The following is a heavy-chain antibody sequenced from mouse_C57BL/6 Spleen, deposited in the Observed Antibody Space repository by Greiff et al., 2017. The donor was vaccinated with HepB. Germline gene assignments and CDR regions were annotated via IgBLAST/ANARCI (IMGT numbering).Heavy chain of an antibody. CDR1: GFTFSDYG. CDR3: ARERGLGYFDY. D-gene: IGHD4-1*01. V-gene: IGHV5-17*01. J-gene: IGHJ2*01. Sequence: DVRLVESGGGLVKPGGSLKLSCAASGFTFSDYGMHWVRQAPEKGLEWVAYISSGSSTTYYADTVKGRFTISRDNAKNTLFLQMTSLRSEDTAMYYCARERGLGYFDYWGQGTTLTVSS. CDR2: ISSGSSTT.